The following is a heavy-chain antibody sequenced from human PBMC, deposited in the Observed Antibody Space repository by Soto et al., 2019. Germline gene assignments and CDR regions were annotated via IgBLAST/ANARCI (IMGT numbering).Heavy chain of an antibody. D-gene: IGHD4-4*01. CDR3: ARVRYSNYYRWFDP. J-gene: IGHJ5*02. CDR1: CGSISSYY. Sequence: SETLSLTCTVSCGSISSYYWSWIRQPPGKGLEWIGYIFYNGNAYYNPSLKSRVTISVDTSKNQFSLKLSSVTAADTAVYYCARVRYSNYYRWFDPWGQGTLVTVSS. V-gene: IGHV4-59*12. CDR2: IFYNGNA.